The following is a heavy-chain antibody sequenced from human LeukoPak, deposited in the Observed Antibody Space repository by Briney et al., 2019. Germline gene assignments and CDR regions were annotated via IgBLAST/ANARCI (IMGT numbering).Heavy chain of an antibody. V-gene: IGHV4-59*01. CDR3: ARGVYDILTGYYNGLDY. CDR2: IYYSGST. Sequence: SETLSLTCTVSGDFITAYYWSWIRQPPGKGLEWIGYIYYSGSTNYNPSLKSRVTISVDTSKNQFSLKLSSVTAADTAVYYCARGVYDILTGYYNGLDYWGQGTLVTVSS. CDR1: GDFITAYY. J-gene: IGHJ4*02. D-gene: IGHD3-9*01.